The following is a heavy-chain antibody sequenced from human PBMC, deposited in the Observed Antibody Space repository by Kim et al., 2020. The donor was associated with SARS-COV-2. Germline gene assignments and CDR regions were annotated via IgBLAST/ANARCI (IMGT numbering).Heavy chain of an antibody. CDR2: INTNTGNP. J-gene: IGHJ5*02. D-gene: IGHD3-10*01. V-gene: IGHV7-4-1*02. CDR1: GYTFTSYA. CDR3: AREPVPSHGELFTVDWFDP. Sequence: ASVKVSCKASGYTFTSYAMNWVRQAPGQGLEWMGWINTNTGNPTYAQGFTGRFVFSLDTSVSTAYLQISSLKAEDTAVYYCAREPVPSHGELFTVDWFDPWGQGTLVTVSS.